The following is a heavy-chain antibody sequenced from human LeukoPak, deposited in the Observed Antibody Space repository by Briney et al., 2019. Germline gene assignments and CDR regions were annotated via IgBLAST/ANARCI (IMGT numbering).Heavy chain of an antibody. Sequence: GGSLRLSCEVSGFKFDDHAMYWVRQAPGKGLEWVSLISADGSGRYYPDSVKGRFTISRDNSKNSLFLQMNSLRTDDTALYYCAKDPHNYDILTGYFEDWGQGTLVTVSS. V-gene: IGHV3-43*02. CDR2: ISADGSGR. CDR3: AKDPHNYDILTGYFED. D-gene: IGHD3-9*01. J-gene: IGHJ4*02. CDR1: GFKFDDHA.